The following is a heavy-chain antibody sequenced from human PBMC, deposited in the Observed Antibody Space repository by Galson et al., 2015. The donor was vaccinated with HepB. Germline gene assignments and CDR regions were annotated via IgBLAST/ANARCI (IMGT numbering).Heavy chain of an antibody. V-gene: IGHV3-23*01. D-gene: IGHD3-22*01. CDR1: GFTFSNYA. Sequence: LRLSCAASGFTFSNYAMSWVRQAPGKGLEWVSTISDSDSGGSTYYADSVKGRFIISRDITWNTLYLQMNNLRAEDTAVYYCAKEADNSGYRPFDYWGQGTLVTVSS. J-gene: IGHJ4*02. CDR2: ISDSDSGGST. CDR3: AKEADNSGYRPFDY.